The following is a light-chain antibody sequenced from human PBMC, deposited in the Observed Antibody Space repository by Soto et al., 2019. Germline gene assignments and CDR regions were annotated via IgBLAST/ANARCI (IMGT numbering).Light chain of an antibody. CDR1: QDISND. CDR2: AAA. CDR3: LQDYNYPRT. J-gene: IGKJ1*01. Sequence: AIQMTQSPSSLSASVGDRVTITCRASQDISNDLGWYQQKPGKAPKILINAAAILQGGVPSRFSGSGSGTDFTLTISSLQPEDFATYYCLQDYNYPRTFGQGTKVEIK. V-gene: IGKV1-6*02.